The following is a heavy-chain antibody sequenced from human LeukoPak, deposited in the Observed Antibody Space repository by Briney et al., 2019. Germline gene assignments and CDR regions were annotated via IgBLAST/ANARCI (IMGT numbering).Heavy chain of an antibody. CDR3: ATTNDGGGYQWGDFFDF. CDR1: GGTSNSHA. Sequence: SVKVSCKASGGTSNSHAISWVRQAPGQGLEWMGRIIPDLGTTNRAQNFQDRVALTADKSTNTAYMGLTSLTSDDTAVYYCATTNDGGGYQWGDFFDFWGQGALVTVSS. V-gene: IGHV1-69*04. J-gene: IGHJ4*02. CDR2: IIPDLGTT. D-gene: IGHD3-22*01.